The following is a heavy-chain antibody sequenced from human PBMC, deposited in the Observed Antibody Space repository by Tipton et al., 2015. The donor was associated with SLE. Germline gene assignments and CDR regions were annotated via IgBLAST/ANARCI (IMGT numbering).Heavy chain of an antibody. V-gene: IGHV4-34*01. CDR3: ARFLMD. Sequence: LRLSCAVYGGSFSGYYWSWIRQPPGKGLEWIGEINHSGSTNYNPSLKSRVTISVDTSKNQFSLKLSSVTAADTAVYYCARFLMDWGQGTLVTVSS. D-gene: IGHD5-24*01. CDR1: GGSFSGYY. CDR2: INHSGST. J-gene: IGHJ4*02.